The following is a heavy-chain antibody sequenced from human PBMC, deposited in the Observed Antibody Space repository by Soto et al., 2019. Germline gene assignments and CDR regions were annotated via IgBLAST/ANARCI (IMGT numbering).Heavy chain of an antibody. CDR3: AKTPDIVVVVAATRINDY. J-gene: IGHJ4*02. CDR2: ISGSGGST. CDR1: GFTFSSYA. D-gene: IGHD2-15*01. Sequence: GGSLRLSCAASGFTFSSYAMSWVRQAPGKGLEWVSAISGSGGSTYYADSVKGRFTISRDNSKNTLYLQMNSLRAEDTTVYYCAKTPDIVVVVAATRINDYWGQGTLVTVSS. V-gene: IGHV3-23*01.